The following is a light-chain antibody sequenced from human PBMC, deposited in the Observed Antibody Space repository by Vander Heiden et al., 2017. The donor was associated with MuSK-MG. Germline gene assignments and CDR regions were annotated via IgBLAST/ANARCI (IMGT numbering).Light chain of an antibody. J-gene: IGKJ3*01. CDR3: HQYYSAPFT. Sequence: DIVMTQSPDPLAVSLGERTTINCKSSQSVLYSSNNKNYLAWYQQKPGQPPKLLISWASTRESGVPDRFSGSGSGTDFTLTISSLQAEDVAVYYCHQYYSAPFTFGPGTKVDIK. V-gene: IGKV4-1*01. CDR1: QSVLYSSNNKNY. CDR2: WAS.